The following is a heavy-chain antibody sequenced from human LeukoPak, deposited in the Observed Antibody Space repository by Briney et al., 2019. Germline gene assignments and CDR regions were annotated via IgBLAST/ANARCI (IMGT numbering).Heavy chain of an antibody. Sequence: GGSLRLSCAASGFTFSSYSMNWVRQAPGKGLEWVSYISTSSNTIYYADSVKGRFTISRDNAKNSLYLQMNRLRAEDTAVYYCARDSGYCSSTSCYGGIDYWGQGTLVTVSS. CDR1: GFTFSSYS. CDR2: ISTSSNTI. J-gene: IGHJ4*02. D-gene: IGHD2-2*01. CDR3: ARDSGYCSSTSCYGGIDY. V-gene: IGHV3-48*04.